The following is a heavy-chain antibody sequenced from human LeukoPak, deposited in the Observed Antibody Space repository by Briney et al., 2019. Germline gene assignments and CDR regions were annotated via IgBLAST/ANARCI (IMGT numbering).Heavy chain of an antibody. Sequence: SETLSLTCTVSGGSISSYYWSWIRQPPGKGLEWIGYIYYSGSTNYNPSLDSRVTISVDTSKNQFSLRLSSVTAADTAIYYCARAVSGRFDYWGQGTLVTVSS. V-gene: IGHV4-59*08. CDR2: IYYSGST. CDR3: ARAVSGRFDY. J-gene: IGHJ4*02. CDR1: GGSISSYY. D-gene: IGHD6-19*01.